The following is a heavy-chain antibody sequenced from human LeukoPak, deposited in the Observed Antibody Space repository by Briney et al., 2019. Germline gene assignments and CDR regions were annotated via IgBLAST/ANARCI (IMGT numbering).Heavy chain of an antibody. V-gene: IGHV4-34*01. Sequence: SETLSLTCAVYGGSFSGYYWSWIRQPPGKGLEWIGEINHSGSTNYNPSLASRVTMSVDTSKNQLSLKLSSVTAADTAVYYCARDPLEYASGSYPFDYWGQGILVTVSS. D-gene: IGHD3-10*01. CDR3: ARDPLEYASGSYPFDY. CDR1: GGSFSGYY. J-gene: IGHJ4*02. CDR2: INHSGST.